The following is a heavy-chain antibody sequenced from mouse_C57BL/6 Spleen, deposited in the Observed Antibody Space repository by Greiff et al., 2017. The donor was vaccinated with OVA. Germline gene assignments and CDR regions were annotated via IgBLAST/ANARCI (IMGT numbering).Heavy chain of an antibody. Sequence: VKLVESEGGLVQPGSSMKLSCTASGFTFSDYYMAWVRQVPEKGLEWVANINYDGSSTYYLDSLKSRFIISRDNAKNILYLQMSSLKSEDTATYYCARRGSPYYAMDYWGQGTSVTVSS. J-gene: IGHJ4*01. D-gene: IGHD3-1*01. CDR2: INYDGSST. CDR3: ARRGSPYYAMDY. CDR1: GFTFSDYY. V-gene: IGHV5-16*01.